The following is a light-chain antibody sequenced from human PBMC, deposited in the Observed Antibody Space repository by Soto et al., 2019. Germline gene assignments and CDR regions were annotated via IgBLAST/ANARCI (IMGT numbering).Light chain of an antibody. CDR1: QSVRTN. J-gene: IGKJ1*01. Sequence: EVMMTQFPDTVSVTPGETVTLSCGASQSVRTNLAWYQQRPGQAPRLLIHYSSTRATDVPARFSGSGSGTNFTLAISSLQSEDFAVYFCQQYAYWPETFGKGTKVEIK. CDR2: YSS. CDR3: QQYAYWPET. V-gene: IGKV3D-15*01.